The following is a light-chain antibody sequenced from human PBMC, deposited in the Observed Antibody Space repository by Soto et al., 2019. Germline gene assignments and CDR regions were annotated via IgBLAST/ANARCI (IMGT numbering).Light chain of an antibody. Sequence: DVVMTQFPDSLAVSLGERATLSCKSGQSLLYTPNNYNYLAWYQQKAGQPPKLLIYWASTRESGVPDRFSGSGSGTDFNLTISNLQAADVAVYFCQQYYSAPGTFGQGTRVEIK. J-gene: IGKJ1*01. V-gene: IGKV4-1*01. CDR1: QSLLYTPNNYNY. CDR2: WAS. CDR3: QQYYSAPGT.